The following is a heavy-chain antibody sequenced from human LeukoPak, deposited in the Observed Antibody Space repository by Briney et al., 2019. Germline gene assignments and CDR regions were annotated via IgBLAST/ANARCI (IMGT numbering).Heavy chain of an antibody. D-gene: IGHD3-10*01. CDR2: ISGSGGST. Sequence: PGGSLRLSCAASGFTFSSYAMSWVRQAPGKGLEWVSAISGSGGSTYYADSVKGRFTISRDNSKNTLYLQMNSLRAEDTAVYYCAKGRDGSGSQSPDDAFDIWGQGTMVTVSS. V-gene: IGHV3-23*01. CDR1: GFTFSSYA. CDR3: AKGRDGSGSQSPDDAFDI. J-gene: IGHJ3*02.